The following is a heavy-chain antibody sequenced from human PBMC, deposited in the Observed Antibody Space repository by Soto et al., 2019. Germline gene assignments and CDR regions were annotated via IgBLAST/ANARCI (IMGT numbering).Heavy chain of an antibody. D-gene: IGHD1-7*01. J-gene: IGHJ4*02. Sequence: PSETLSLTCTVSGGSISSGDYYWSWIRQPPGKGLEWIGYIYYSGSTYYNPSLKSRVTISVDTSKNQFSLKLSSVTAADTAVYYCARVKTGTNPWLLGYWGQGTLVTVSS. V-gene: IGHV4-30-4*01. CDR3: ARVKTGTNPWLLGY. CDR1: GGSISSGDYY. CDR2: IYYSGST.